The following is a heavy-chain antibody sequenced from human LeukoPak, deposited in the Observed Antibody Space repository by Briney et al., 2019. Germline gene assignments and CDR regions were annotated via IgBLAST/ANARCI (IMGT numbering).Heavy chain of an antibody. CDR1: GYTFTSYD. J-gene: IGHJ3*02. V-gene: IGHV1-8*01. CDR2: MNPNSGNT. D-gene: IGHD2/OR15-2a*01. CDR3: ARDFRVREAFDI. Sequence: ASVKVSCKASGYTFTSYDINWVRQATGQGLEWMGWMNPNSGNTGYAQKFQGRVTMTRNTSISTAYMELSSLRSEDTAVYYCARDFRVREAFDIWGQGTMVTVSS.